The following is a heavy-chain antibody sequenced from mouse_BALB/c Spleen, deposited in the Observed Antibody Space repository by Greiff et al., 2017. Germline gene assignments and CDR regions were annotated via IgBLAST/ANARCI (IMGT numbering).Heavy chain of an antibody. Sequence: EVKLMESGGGLVQPGGSRKLSCAASGFTFSDYGMAWVRQAPGKGPEWVAFISNLAYSIYYADTVTGRFTISRENAKNTLYLEMSSLRSEDTAMYYSARDTEVNGAMDYWGQGTSVTVSS. CDR1: GFTFSDYG. J-gene: IGHJ4*01. CDR2: ISNLAYSI. V-gene: IGHV5-15*02. CDR3: ARDTEVNGAMDY. D-gene: IGHD2-5*01.